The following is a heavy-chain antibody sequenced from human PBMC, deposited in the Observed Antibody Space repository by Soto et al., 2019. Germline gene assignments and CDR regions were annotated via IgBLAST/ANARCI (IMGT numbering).Heavy chain of an antibody. CDR3: ANYPTVVVAALLPSY. V-gene: IGHV3-23*01. CDR1: GFTFSSYA. CDR2: ISGSGGST. Sequence: GALRLSCAASGFTFSSYAMSWVRQAPGKGLEWVSAISGSGGSTYYADSVKGRFTISRDNSKNTLYLQMNSLRAEDTAVYYCANYPTVVVAALLPSYWGQGTLVTVSS. D-gene: IGHD2-15*01. J-gene: IGHJ4*02.